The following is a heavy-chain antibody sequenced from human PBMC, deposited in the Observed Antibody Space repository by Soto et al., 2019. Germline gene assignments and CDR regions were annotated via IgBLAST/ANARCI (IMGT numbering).Heavy chain of an antibody. CDR1: GFTFSSYA. D-gene: IGHD2-2*01. J-gene: IGHJ6*02. V-gene: IGHV3-30-3*01. CDR3: ARDPSFVNTSCYPRVCYYYGMDV. CDR2: ISYDGSNK. Sequence: GGSLRLSCAASGFTFSSYAMHWVRQAPGKGLEWVAVISYDGSNKYYADSVKGRFTISRDNSKNTLYLQMNSLRAEDTAVYSCARDPSFVNTSCYPRVCYYYGMDVWGQGTTVTVSS.